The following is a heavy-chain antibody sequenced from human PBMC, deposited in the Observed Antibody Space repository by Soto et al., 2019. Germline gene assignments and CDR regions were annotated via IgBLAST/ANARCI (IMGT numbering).Heavy chain of an antibody. CDR1: GFTFDDYA. V-gene: IGHV3-9*01. D-gene: IGHD6-13*01. CDR2: ISWNSGSI. J-gene: IGHJ6*02. CDR3: AKDITAAGPSFYYGMDV. Sequence: GGSLRLSCAASGFTFDDYAMHWVRQAPGKGLEWVSGISWNSGSIGYADSVKGRFTISRDNAKNSLYLQMNSLRAEDTALYYCAKDITAAGPSFYYGMDVWGQGTTVTVFS.